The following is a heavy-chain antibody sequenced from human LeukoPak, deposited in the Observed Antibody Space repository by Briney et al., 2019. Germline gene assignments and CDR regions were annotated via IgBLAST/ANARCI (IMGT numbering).Heavy chain of an antibody. J-gene: IGHJ4*02. CDR3: AKDPVIAYFDY. Sequence: GGSLRLSCAASGFTFSNYWMHWVRQAPGKGPVWVSRIKSDGSSTRFADSVQGRFTISRDNGKNTLYLQMNSLRAEDTAVYYCAKDPVIAYFDYWGQGTLVAVSS. V-gene: IGHV3-74*01. CDR1: GFTFSNYW. CDR2: IKSDGSST. D-gene: IGHD3-22*01.